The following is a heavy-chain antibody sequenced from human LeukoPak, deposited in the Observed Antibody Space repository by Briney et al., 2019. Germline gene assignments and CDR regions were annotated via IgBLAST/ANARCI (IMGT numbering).Heavy chain of an antibody. V-gene: IGHV1-2*02. CDR3: ARADENYYGSGSYLTAYFQH. Sequence: GASVKVSCKASEYTFTGYYMHWVRQAPGQGLEWMGRIDPSNGATHCAQKFQGRVTLTSDTSITTAYMELSSLRSDDTAVYYCARADENYYGSGSYLTAYFQHWGQGTLVTVSS. CDR2: IDPSNGAT. CDR1: EYTFTGYY. J-gene: IGHJ1*01. D-gene: IGHD3-10*01.